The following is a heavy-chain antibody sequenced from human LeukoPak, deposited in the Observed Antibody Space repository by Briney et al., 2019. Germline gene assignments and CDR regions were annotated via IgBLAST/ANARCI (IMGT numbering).Heavy chain of an antibody. Sequence: ETLSLTCTVSGGSISSSSYYWSWIRQPPGKGLEWVSAISTTGGTTYYADSVMGRFTISRDDSRNTLYLQMNSLRAEDTAIYYCAKNGDRGAYCSGGTCYPYYYYYMDVWGKGTTVTISS. J-gene: IGHJ6*03. CDR2: ISTTGGTT. CDR3: AKNGDRGAYCSGGTCYPYYYYYMDV. V-gene: IGHV3-23*01. CDR1: GGSISSSSYY. D-gene: IGHD2-15*01.